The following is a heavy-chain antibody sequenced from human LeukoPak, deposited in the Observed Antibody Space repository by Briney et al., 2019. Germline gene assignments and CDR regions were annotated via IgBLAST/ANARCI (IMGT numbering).Heavy chain of an antibody. J-gene: IGHJ6*02. V-gene: IGHV4-30-2*01. CDR1: GGPISSGGYS. Sequence: SQTLTLTCAVSGGPISSGGYSWSWIRQPPGKGLEWIGYIYHSGSTYYNPSLKSRVTRSVDRSKNQFSLKLSSVTAADTAVYYCARGRETTPAVWGQGTTVTVSS. CDR2: IYHSGST. CDR3: ARGRETTPAV. D-gene: IGHD4-17*01.